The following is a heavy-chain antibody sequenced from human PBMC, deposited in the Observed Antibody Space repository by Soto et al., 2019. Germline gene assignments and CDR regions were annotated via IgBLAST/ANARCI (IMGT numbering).Heavy chain of an antibody. J-gene: IGHJ6*02. CDR2: IVPVFGTA. CDR3: ARGDATKIVVTTYYAMDV. D-gene: IGHD3-9*01. CDR1: GGTFSSYS. Sequence: ASVKVSCKPSGGTFSSYSFSWVRQVPGQGLEWMGGIVPVFGTANYAQKFQGRVTITADESTSIVYMDVTSLRSEDTAVYYCARGDATKIVVTTYYAMDVWGQVTTVTVSS. V-gene: IGHV1-69*13.